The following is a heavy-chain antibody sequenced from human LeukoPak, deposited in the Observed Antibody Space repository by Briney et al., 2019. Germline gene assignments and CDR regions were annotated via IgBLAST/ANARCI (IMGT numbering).Heavy chain of an antibody. D-gene: IGHD6-19*01. V-gene: IGHV3-21*01. CDR1: GFTFSSYS. Sequence: PGGSLRLSCAASGFTFSSYSMNWVRQAPGKGLEWVSFISSSSSYIYYADSVKGRFTISRDNSKNTLYLQMNSLRAEDTAVYYCARGIAVADPFDYWGQGTLVTVSS. CDR3: ARGIAVADPFDY. CDR2: ISSSSSYI. J-gene: IGHJ4*02.